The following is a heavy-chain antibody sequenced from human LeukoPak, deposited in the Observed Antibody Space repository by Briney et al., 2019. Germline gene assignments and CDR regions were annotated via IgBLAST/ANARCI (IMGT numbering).Heavy chain of an antibody. CDR1: GGSISSYY. V-gene: IGHV4-59*01. CDR3: ARGTIAVAGVFDC. CDR2: IYYSGST. D-gene: IGHD6-19*01. J-gene: IGHJ4*02. Sequence: PSETLSLTCTVSGGSISSYYWSWIRQPPGKGLEWIGYIYYSGSTNYNPSLKSRVTISVDTSKNQFSLKLTSVTAADTAVYYCARGTIAVAGVFDCWGQGTLVSVSS.